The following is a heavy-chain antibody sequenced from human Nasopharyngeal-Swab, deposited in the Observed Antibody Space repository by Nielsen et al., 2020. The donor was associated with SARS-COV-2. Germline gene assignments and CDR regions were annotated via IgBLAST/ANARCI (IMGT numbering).Heavy chain of an antibody. CDR1: GFSFSTYG. V-gene: IGHV3-33*01. Sequence: GESLKISGAASGFSFSTYGMHWVRQSPVKGLEWLTNIWYDGSNKYYADSVKGRFTVSRDNSKNTLFLEMDSLRAEDTAVYYCARGSSVHAFDVWGQGTEVTVSS. D-gene: IGHD3-10*01. CDR3: ARGSSVHAFDV. J-gene: IGHJ3*01. CDR2: IWYDGSNK.